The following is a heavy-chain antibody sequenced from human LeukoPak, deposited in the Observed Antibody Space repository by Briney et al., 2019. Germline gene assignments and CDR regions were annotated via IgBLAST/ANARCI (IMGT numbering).Heavy chain of an antibody. D-gene: IGHD3-3*01. V-gene: IGHV3-69-1*01. CDR2: ISSSSYI. Sequence: PGGSLRLSCAASGFTVSSNYMSWVRQAPGKGLEWVSSISSSSYIYYADSVKGRFTISRDNAKNSLYLQMNSLRAEDTAVYYCARDGMYYDFWSGYRNEYNWFDPWGQGTLVTVSS. CDR1: GFTVSSNY. CDR3: ARDGMYYDFWSGYRNEYNWFDP. J-gene: IGHJ5*02.